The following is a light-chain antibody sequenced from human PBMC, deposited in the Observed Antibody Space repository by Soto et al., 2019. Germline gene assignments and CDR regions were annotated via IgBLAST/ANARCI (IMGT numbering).Light chain of an antibody. Sequence: DIPMTQPSSTLSGSVRDRVTITCRASQTISSWLAWYQQKPGKAPKLLIYKASTLKSGVPSRFSGSGSGTEFTLTISSLQPDDFATYYCQHYNSYSEAFGQGSKVDIK. CDR1: QTISSW. V-gene: IGKV1-5*03. CDR2: KAS. CDR3: QHYNSYSEA. J-gene: IGKJ1*01.